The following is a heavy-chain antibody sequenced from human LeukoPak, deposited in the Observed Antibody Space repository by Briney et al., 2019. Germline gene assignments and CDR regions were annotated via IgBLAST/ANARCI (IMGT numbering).Heavy chain of an antibody. CDR2: ISSSGSTI. CDR1: GFTFSDYY. V-gene: IGHV3-11*01. D-gene: IGHD3-22*01. J-gene: IGHJ4*02. CDR3: ASDLFYDSSGYLSY. Sequence: PGGSLRLSCAASGFTFSDYYMSWIRQAPGKGLEWVSYISSSGSTIYYADSVKGRFTISRDNAKNSLYLQVNTLRAEDTAVYYCASDLFYDSSGYLSYWGQGTLVTVSS.